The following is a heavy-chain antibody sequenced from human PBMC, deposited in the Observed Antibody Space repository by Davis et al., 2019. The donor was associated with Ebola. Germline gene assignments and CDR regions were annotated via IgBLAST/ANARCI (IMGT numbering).Heavy chain of an antibody. J-gene: IGHJ5*02. Sequence: GESLKISCAASGFTFSSYSMNWVRQAPGKGLEWVANIKQDGSEKYYVDSVKGRFTISRDNAKNSLYLQMNSLRAEDTAVYYCATIAYSGSYYLGGWFDPWGQGTLVTVSS. D-gene: IGHD1-26*01. CDR1: GFTFSSYS. CDR2: IKQDGSEK. CDR3: ATIAYSGSYYLGGWFDP. V-gene: IGHV3-7*01.